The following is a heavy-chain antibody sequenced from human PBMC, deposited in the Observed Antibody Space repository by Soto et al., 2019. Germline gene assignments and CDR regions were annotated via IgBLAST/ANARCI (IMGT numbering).Heavy chain of an antibody. D-gene: IGHD3-16*01. V-gene: IGHV3-23*01. CDR1: GFTFSNYA. Sequence: EVQLLDSGGGLVQPGGSLRLSCAASGFTFSNYAMTWVRQGPGKGLEWVSGISGSGGRSYYADSVKGRFTISRDNSKSTFFLQMNSLRAEDTAVYYCAKAYFVWSSEQPYYFDYWGQGTLVTVYS. CDR3: AKAYFVWSSEQPYYFDY. J-gene: IGHJ4*02. CDR2: ISGSGGRS.